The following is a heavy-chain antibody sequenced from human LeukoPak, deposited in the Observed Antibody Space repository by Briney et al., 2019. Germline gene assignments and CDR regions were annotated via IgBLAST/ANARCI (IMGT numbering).Heavy chain of an antibody. D-gene: IGHD3-3*01. V-gene: IGHV4-34*01. J-gene: IGHJ6*02. Sequence: SETLSLTCAVYGGSFSGYYWSWIRQPPGNGLESIGEITHSGSTNYNPSLKSRVTISVDTSKNQFSLELSSVTAADTAVYYCARGGGRNVYYDFWSGSMDVWGQGTTVTVSS. CDR2: ITHSGST. CDR3: ARGGGRNVYYDFWSGSMDV. CDR1: GGSFSGYY.